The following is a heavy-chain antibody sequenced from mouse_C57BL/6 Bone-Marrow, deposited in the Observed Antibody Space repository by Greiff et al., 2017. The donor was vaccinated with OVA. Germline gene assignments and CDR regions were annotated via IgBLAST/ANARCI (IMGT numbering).Heavy chain of an antibody. CDR1: GYALSSSW. CDR2: IYPGDGDT. J-gene: IGHJ3*01. D-gene: IGHD6-1*01. Sequence: QVQLQQSGPELVKPGASVKISCKASGYALSSSWMNWVKQRPGKGLEWIGRIYPGDGDTNYNGKFKGKATLTADKSSSTAYMQLSSLTSEDSAVYFCARTTPWFAYWGQGTLVTVSA. V-gene: IGHV1-82*01. CDR3: ARTTPWFAY.